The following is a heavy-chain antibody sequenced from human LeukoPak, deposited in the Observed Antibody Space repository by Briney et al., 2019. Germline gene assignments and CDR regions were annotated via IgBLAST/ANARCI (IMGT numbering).Heavy chain of an antibody. J-gene: IGHJ4*02. CDR3: ARHIGYSAWNPDY. CDR2: IYPYDSET. Sequence: GESLKISCKASGYSFTGFWIGWVRQMPGKGLEWMGIIYPYDSETRYSPSFQGQVTISADKSISAAYLQWSSLKASDTAMYYCARHIGYSAWNPDYWGQGTLVTVSS. V-gene: IGHV5-51*01. D-gene: IGHD5-18*01. CDR1: GYSFTGFW.